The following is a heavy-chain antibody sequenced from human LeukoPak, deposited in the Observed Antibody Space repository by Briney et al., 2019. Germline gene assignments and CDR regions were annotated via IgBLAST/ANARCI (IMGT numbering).Heavy chain of an antibody. CDR3: ARHSGPKVQEYSGSLDAFDI. Sequence: KASETLSLTCTVSGGSISSSSYYWGWIRQPPGKGLEWIGSIYYSGSTYYKPSLKSRVTISVDTSKNQFSLKLSSVTAADTAVYYCARHSGPKVQEYSGSLDAFDIWGQGTMVTVSS. V-gene: IGHV4-39*01. CDR1: GGSISSSSYY. D-gene: IGHD1-26*01. CDR2: IYYSGST. J-gene: IGHJ3*02.